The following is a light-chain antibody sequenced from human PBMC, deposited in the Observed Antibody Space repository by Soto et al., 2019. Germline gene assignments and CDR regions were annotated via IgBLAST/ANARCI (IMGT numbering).Light chain of an antibody. Sequence: DIKMTQSPSSLSASVGDRVTITCRASQSISNYLQWYQQKPSQAPKLLIYKASSLESGVPSRFSGSGSGTEFTLTISSLQPDDFATYYCQHYNSYSEAFGQGTKVDIK. CDR2: KAS. CDR1: QSISNY. V-gene: IGKV1-5*03. CDR3: QHYNSYSEA. J-gene: IGKJ1*01.